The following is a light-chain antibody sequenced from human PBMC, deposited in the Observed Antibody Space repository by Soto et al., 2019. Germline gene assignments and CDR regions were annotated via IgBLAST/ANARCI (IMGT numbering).Light chain of an antibody. J-gene: IGLJ1*01. CDR2: EVT. CDR1: SSDVGGYDY. CDR3: ASYAGSRIPYV. V-gene: IGLV2-8*01. Sequence: VLTQPPSASGSPGQSVTISCTGTSSDVGGYDYVSWYQQHPGKAPKLIIFEVTKRSSGVPDRFSGSKSANTASLTVSGLLAEDEAHYFCASYAGSRIPYVFGTGTKLTVL.